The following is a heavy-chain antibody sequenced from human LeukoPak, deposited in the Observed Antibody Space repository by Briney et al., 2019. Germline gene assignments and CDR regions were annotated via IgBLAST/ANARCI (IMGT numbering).Heavy chain of an antibody. D-gene: IGHD3-22*01. Sequence: PGGSLRLSCAASGFTFSSYSMNWVRQAPGKGLEWVSSISSSSSYIYYADSVKGRFTISRDNDKNSLYLQMNSLRAEDTAVYYCAREGYYDSSAYYYYYYMDVWGKGTTVTVSS. CDR2: ISSSSSYI. CDR1: GFTFSSYS. CDR3: AREGYYDSSAYYYYYYMDV. V-gene: IGHV3-21*01. J-gene: IGHJ6*03.